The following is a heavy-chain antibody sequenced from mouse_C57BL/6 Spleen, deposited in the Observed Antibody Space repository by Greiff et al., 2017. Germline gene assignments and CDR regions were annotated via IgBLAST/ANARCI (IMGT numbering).Heavy chain of an antibody. J-gene: IGHJ3*01. V-gene: IGHV5-9*01. Sequence: EVKVVESGGGLVKPGGSLKLSCAASGFTFSSYTMSWVRQTPEKRLEWVATISGGGGNTYYPDSVKGRFTISRDNAKNTLYLQMSSLRSEDTALYYCARHEAAQATRAAWFAYWGQGTLVTVSA. CDR3: ARHEAAQATRAAWFAY. CDR2: ISGGGGNT. CDR1: GFTFSSYT. D-gene: IGHD3-2*02.